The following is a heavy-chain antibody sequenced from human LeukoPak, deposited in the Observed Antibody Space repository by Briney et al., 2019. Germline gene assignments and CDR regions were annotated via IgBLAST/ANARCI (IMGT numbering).Heavy chain of an antibody. Sequence: GGSLRLSCAASGFTFSSYSMNWVRQAPGKGLEWVSYISSSSSTIYYADSVKGRFTISRDNSKNTLYLQMNSLRAEDTAVYYCAKEWKFQRLYAFDYGGQGTLVTVSS. CDR2: ISSSSSTI. CDR3: AKEWKFQRLYAFDY. D-gene: IGHD2-2*02. V-gene: IGHV3-48*01. CDR1: GFTFSSYS. J-gene: IGHJ4*02.